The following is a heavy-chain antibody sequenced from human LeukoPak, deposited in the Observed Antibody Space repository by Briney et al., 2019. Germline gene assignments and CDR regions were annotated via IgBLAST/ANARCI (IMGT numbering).Heavy chain of an antibody. J-gene: IGHJ4*02. CDR2: ISSTGSHT. V-gene: IGHV3-11*03. CDR1: GFTVSSNY. D-gene: IGHD6-19*01. Sequence: GGSLRLSCAASGFTVSSNYMSWVRQAPGQGLELVSYISSTGSHTMYADSVEGRFTISRDNAKNSLYLEMNSLRAEDTAVYYCARSRGAGPGAYFDYWGQGTLVTVSS. CDR3: ARSRGAGPGAYFDY.